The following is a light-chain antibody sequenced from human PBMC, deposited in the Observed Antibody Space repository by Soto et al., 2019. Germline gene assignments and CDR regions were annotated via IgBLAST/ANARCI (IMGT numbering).Light chain of an antibody. CDR3: SSYTSSSTRV. Sequence: QSVLTQPASVSGSPGQSITISCTGTSSDVGGYNYVSWYQQHPGKAPKLMIYEVSNRPAGVSNRFYGSKSGNTASLTISGLQAEDEAGYYCSSYTSSSTRVFGGGTKLTVL. J-gene: IGLJ3*02. CDR1: SSDVGGYNY. CDR2: EVS. V-gene: IGLV2-14*01.